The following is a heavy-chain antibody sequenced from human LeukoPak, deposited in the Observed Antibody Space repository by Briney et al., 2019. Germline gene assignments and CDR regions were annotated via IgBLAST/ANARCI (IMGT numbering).Heavy chain of an antibody. D-gene: IGHD5-24*01. CDR1: GFIFSTYR. CDR3: ASSTYNYDYALDV. V-gene: IGHV3-23*01. CDR2: INDSGRRT. Sequence: GGSLRLSCAASGFIFSTYRISWVRQAPGKGLEWVSLINDSGRRTYYADSVKGRFTVSRVNSKYTLYLQMNSLRVEDTAVYYCASSTYNYDYALDVWGQGTTVTVSS. J-gene: IGHJ6*02.